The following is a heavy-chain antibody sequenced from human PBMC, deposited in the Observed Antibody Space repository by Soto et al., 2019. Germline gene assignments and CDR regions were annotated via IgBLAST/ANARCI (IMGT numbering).Heavy chain of an antibody. CDR2: IWYDGSNK. J-gene: IGHJ3*02. D-gene: IGHD3-22*01. CDR1: GFTFSSYG. CDR3: ARSYYYDSSGYLDI. Sequence: GGSLRLSCAASGFTFSSYGMHWVRQAPGKGLEWVAVIWYDGSNKYYADSVKGRFTISRDNSKNTLYLQMNSLRAEDTAVYYCARSYYYDSSGYLDIWGQGTMVTV. V-gene: IGHV3-33*01.